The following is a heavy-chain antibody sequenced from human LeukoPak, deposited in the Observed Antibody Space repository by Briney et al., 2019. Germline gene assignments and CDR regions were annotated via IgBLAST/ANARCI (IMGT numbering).Heavy chain of an antibody. CDR2: ISSSGSTI. CDR3: ARDKGIAAAYFDY. CDR1: GFTFSDYY. Sequence: GGSLRLSCAASGFTFSDYYMSWIRQAPGKGLEWVSYISSSGSTIYYADSVKGRFTISRDNAKNPLYLQMNSLRAEDTAVYYCARDKGIAAAYFDYWGQGTLVTVSS. D-gene: IGHD6-13*01. J-gene: IGHJ4*02. V-gene: IGHV3-11*04.